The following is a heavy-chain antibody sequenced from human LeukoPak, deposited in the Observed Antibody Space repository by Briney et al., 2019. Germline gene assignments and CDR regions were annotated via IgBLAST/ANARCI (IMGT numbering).Heavy chain of an antibody. CDR3: AKEGGIVVVPAATDY. CDR2: ISGSGGST. J-gene: IGHJ4*02. CDR1: GFTFSSYA. Sequence: GGSLRLSCAASGFTFSSYAMSWVRQAPGKGLEWVSAISGSGGSTYYADSVKGRFTISRDNSKNPRYLQMNSLRAEDTAVYYCAKEGGIVVVPAATDYWGQGTLVTVSS. V-gene: IGHV3-23*01. D-gene: IGHD2-2*01.